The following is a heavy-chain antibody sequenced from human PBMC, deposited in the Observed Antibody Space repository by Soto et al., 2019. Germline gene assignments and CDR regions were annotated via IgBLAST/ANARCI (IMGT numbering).Heavy chain of an antibody. CDR2: ITATGGDT. Sequence: GESLKISCAASVFTFSNFVMRWAHQTAVKGLEWVSPITATGGDTYYTDSVKGRFTISRDNSKNTLYLKMNSLRAEDTAVYYCARDDITGKSVSIYGMDIWGQGTTVTLAS. J-gene: IGHJ6*02. V-gene: IGHV3-23*01. D-gene: IGHD6-19*01. CDR1: VFTFSNFV. CDR3: ARDDITGKSVSIYGMDI.